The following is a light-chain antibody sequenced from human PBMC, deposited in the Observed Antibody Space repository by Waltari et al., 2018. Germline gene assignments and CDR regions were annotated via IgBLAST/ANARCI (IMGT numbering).Light chain of an antibody. CDR1: QSVLYSSNSKNY. V-gene: IGKV4-1*01. J-gene: IGKJ4*01. Sequence: DIVMTQSPDSLAVSLGERAAINCKSSQSVLYSSNSKNYLAWYQQKPGQPHKLLIYWATTRESGVPARFSGSGSGTDFTLTISSLRAEDVAVYYGQQYYLSPPTFGGGTKVEIK. CDR2: WAT. CDR3: QQYYLSPPT.